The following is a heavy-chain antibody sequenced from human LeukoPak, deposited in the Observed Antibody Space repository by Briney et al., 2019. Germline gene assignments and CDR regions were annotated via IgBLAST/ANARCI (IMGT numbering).Heavy chain of an antibody. CDR3: AREFSSSSKVLSFDY. D-gene: IGHD6-13*01. CDR2: IYYSGST. CDR1: GGSISSYY. Sequence: SETLSLTCTVSGGSISSYYWSWIRQPPGKGLEWIGYIYYSGSTNYNPSLKGRVTISVDTSKNQFSLKLSSVTAADTAVYYCAREFSSSSKVLSFDYWGQGTLSPSPQ. J-gene: IGHJ4*02. V-gene: IGHV4-59*12.